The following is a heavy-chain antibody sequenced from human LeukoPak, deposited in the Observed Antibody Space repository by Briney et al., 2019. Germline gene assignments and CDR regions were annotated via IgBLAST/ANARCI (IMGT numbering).Heavy chain of an antibody. J-gene: IGHJ5*02. CDR1: GGSISSGSYY. Sequence: KPSETLSLTCTVSGGSISSGSYYWSWIRQPAGKGLEWIGRIYTSGSTNYNPSLKSRVTISVDTSKNQFSLKLSSVTAADTAVYYCARVGQFDPWGQGTLVTVSS. CDR2: IYTSGST. V-gene: IGHV4-61*02. CDR3: ARVGQFDP.